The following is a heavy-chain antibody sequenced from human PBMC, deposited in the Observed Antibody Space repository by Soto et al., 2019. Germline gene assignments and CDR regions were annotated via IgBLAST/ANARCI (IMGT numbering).Heavy chain of an antibody. D-gene: IGHD6-13*01. V-gene: IGHV4-59*02. Sequence: SETLSLTCAVYGGSVSGYFWSWIRQPPGKGLEWIGYIYYSGSTNYNPSLKSRVTISVDTSKNQFSLKLSSVTAADTAVYYCARDIQIAAAGTYYYYGMDVWGQGTTVTVSS. CDR3: ARDIQIAAAGTYYYYGMDV. J-gene: IGHJ6*02. CDR1: GGSVSGYF. CDR2: IYYSGST.